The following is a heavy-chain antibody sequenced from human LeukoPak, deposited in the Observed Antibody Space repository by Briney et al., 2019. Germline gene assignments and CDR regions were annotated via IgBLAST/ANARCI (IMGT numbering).Heavy chain of an antibody. Sequence: GASVKVSCKVSGYTLTELSMHWVRQAPGKGLEWMGGFDPEDGETIYAQKFQGRVTMTEDTSTDTAYMELSSLRSEDTAVYYCATNIAVAGTLDYWGQGTLVTVSS. V-gene: IGHV1-24*01. D-gene: IGHD6-19*01. CDR1: GYTLTELS. CDR3: ATNIAVAGTLDY. CDR2: FDPEDGET. J-gene: IGHJ4*02.